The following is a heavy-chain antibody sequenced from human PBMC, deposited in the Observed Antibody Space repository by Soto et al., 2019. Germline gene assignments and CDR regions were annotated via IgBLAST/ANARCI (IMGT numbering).Heavy chain of an antibody. J-gene: IGHJ4*02. CDR3: ARDPIPGAPDYLDY. Sequence: GGSLRLSCVASGFTFSTHVLHWFRQAPGKGLEWVAVASPTETIKIYADSVKGRFTISRDNSRSTLYLQMNSLRPEDTAIYYCARDPIPGAPDYLDYWGQGTLVTVSS. D-gene: IGHD2-2*01. CDR1: GFTFSTHV. CDR2: ASPTETIK. V-gene: IGHV3-30-3*01.